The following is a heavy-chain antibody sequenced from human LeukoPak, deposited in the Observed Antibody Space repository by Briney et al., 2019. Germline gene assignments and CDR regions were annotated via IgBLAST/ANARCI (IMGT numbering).Heavy chain of an antibody. CDR3: AKGSIAVAGSKLGSPTDY. V-gene: IGHV3-23*01. J-gene: IGHJ4*02. CDR1: GFTFSSYA. CDR2: ISGSGGST. D-gene: IGHD6-19*01. Sequence: GGSLRLSCAASGFTFSSYAMSWVRQAPGKGLEWVSAISGSGGSTYYADSVKGRFTISRDNSKNTLYLQMNSLRAEGTAVYYCAKGSIAVAGSKLGSPTDYWGQGTLVTVSS.